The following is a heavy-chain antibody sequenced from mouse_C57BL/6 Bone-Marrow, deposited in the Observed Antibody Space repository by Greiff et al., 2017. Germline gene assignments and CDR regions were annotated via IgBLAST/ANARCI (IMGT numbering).Heavy chain of an antibody. D-gene: IGHD1-1*01. V-gene: IGHV5-17*01. CDR2: ISSGSSTI. CDR1: GFTFSDYG. J-gene: IGHJ3*01. CDR3: ARRNYGSSSAWFAY. Sequence: EVQGVESGGGLVKPGGSLKLSCAASGFTFSDYGMHWVRQAPEKGLEWVAYISSGSSTIYYADTVKGRFTLSRDNAKNTLFLQMTSLRSEDTAMYYCARRNYGSSSAWFAYWGQGTLVTVSA.